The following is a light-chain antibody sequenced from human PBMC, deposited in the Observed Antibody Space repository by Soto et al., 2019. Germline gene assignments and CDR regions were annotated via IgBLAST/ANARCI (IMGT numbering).Light chain of an antibody. CDR2: SDY. J-gene: IGLJ1*01. CDR1: RSDIGTSP. Sequence: QSVLTQPPSASGTPGQRVTISCSGSRSDIGTSPVNWYQQLPGTAPKLLIYSDYQRPSGVPARFSGSKSGTSASLAISGLQSEDEADYYCAAWDNSLNNYVFGTGTKVTVL. V-gene: IGLV1-44*01. CDR3: AAWDNSLNNYV.